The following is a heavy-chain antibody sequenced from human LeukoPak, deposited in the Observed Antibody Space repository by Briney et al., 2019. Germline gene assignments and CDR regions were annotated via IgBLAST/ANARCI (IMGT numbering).Heavy chain of an antibody. CDR2: ISAYNGNT. V-gene: IGHV1-18*01. CDR1: GYTFTSYG. D-gene: IGHD1-26*01. J-gene: IGHJ6*03. Sequence: ASVKVSCKASGYTFTSYGISWVRQAPGQGLEWMGWISAYNGNTNYAQKLQGRVTMTIDTSTSTAYMELRSLRSDDTAVYYCARASGSYYPYYYYYCMDVWGKGTTVTVSS. CDR3: ARASGSYYPYYYYYCMDV.